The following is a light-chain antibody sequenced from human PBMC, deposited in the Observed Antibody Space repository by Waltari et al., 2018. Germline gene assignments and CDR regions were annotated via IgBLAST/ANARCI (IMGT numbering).Light chain of an antibody. CDR3: NSCTGDSTLI. CDR1: SSDVGGYND. Sequence: QSALTQPAFVSGSPGQSITISCTGTSSDVGGYNDVSWYQQHPGKAPKLIIYAVDNRPSGVSNRFSGSKSGNTASLTISGLQVEDEADYYCNSCTGDSTLIFGGGTKVTVL. J-gene: IGLJ2*01. CDR2: AVD. V-gene: IGLV2-14*01.